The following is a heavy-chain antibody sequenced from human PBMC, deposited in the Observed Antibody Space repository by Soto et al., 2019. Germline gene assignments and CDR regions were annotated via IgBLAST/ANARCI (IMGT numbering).Heavy chain of an antibody. Sequence: SETLSLTCAVYGGSFRGYYWSWIRQPPGKGLEWIGEINHSGSTNYNPSLKSRVTISVDTSKNQFSLKLSSVTAADTAVYYCARSRTQWLVSPRGDYYYGMDVWGQGTTVTVSS. J-gene: IGHJ6*02. D-gene: IGHD6-19*01. CDR3: ARSRTQWLVSPRGDYYYGMDV. CDR2: INHSGST. V-gene: IGHV4-34*01. CDR1: GGSFRGYY.